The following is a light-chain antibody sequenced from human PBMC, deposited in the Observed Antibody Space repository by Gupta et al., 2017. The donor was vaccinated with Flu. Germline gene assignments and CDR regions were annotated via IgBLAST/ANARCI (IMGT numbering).Light chain of an antibody. V-gene: IGKV1-39*01. CDR1: QSISGF. Sequence: DIQMTQSPTSLPASVGDRIIITCRASQSISGFLNWYQQKQGKAPKLLIYAASSLESGVPSRFRGSGSGTDFTLTISSLQPEDFATYYCQQSYRNPITFGPGTRVDVK. CDR3: QQSYRNPIT. CDR2: AAS. J-gene: IGKJ3*01.